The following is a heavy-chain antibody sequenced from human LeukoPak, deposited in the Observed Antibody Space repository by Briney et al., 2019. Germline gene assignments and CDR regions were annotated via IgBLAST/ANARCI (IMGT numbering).Heavy chain of an antibody. CDR1: GGSFSGYY. V-gene: IGHV4-34*01. CDR2: INHSGST. CDR3: ARLHYSSSWYRRYFDY. D-gene: IGHD6-13*01. Sequence: PSETLSLTCAVYGGSFSGYYWSWIRQPPGKGLEWIGEINHSGSTNYNPSLKSRVTISVDTSKNQFSLKLSSVTAADTAVYYCARLHYSSSWYRRYFDYWGQGTLVTVSS. J-gene: IGHJ4*02.